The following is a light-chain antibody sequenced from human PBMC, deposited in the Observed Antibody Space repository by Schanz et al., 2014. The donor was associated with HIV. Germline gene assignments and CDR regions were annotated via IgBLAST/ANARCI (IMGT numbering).Light chain of an antibody. CDR1: SSNIGINT. V-gene: IGLV1-44*01. J-gene: IGLJ3*02. Sequence: QSVLTQPPSVSGTPGQRVTILCSGSSSNIGINTVHWYQHLPGTAPKLLIYNTYHRPSGVPDRFSGSESGTSASLAISGLQSEDEADYYCGSWDDSLNVWVFGGGTKLIVL. CDR2: NTY. CDR3: GSWDDSLNVWV.